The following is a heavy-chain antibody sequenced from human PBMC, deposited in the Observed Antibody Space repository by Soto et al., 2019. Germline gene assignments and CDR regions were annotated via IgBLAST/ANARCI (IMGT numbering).Heavy chain of an antibody. CDR3: ARVHYYGSGTWFDP. V-gene: IGHV1-18*01. CDR2: SSAYNGNT. Sequence: XXVKVSPKASGYTFTSYGISWVRPAPGQGLEWMGWSSAYNGNTSCAQKLQGRVNMSADISTSTAYMELRSLRPDVTSVYSSARVHYYGSGTWFDPWGQGTLVTVSS. CDR1: GYTFTSYG. J-gene: IGHJ5*02. D-gene: IGHD3-10*01.